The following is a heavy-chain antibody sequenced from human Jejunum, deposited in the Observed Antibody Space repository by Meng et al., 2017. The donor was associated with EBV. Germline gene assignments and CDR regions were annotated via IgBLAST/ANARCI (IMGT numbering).Heavy chain of an antibody. Sequence: QLPWHWSGPGLVNPSGTMSLTFGVSGDSIISTDTWWSWVRQPPGKGLEWIGEIFHAGNTNYNPSLKSQVTMSVDTSKNQFSLNLSSVTAADSAVYYCARGSHYTWDVWGQGTLVTVSS. V-gene: IGHV4-4*02. CDR3: ARGSHYTWDV. D-gene: IGHD3-16*01. CDR1: GDSIISTDTW. J-gene: IGHJ4*02. CDR2: IFHAGNT.